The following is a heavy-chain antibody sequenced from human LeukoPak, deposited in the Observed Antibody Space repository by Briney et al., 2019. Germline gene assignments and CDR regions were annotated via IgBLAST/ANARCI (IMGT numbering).Heavy chain of an antibody. CDR2: ISDDGSNK. D-gene: IGHD5-12*01. CDR1: GFTFRSYG. J-gene: IGHJ4*02. Sequence: GGSLRLSCAASGFTFRSYGMHWVRQAPGKGLEWVAVISDDGSNKYYADSGKGRFSISRDNSKNTLYLQMNSLRAEDTAVYYCATLSGYDWDYWGQGTLVTVSS. CDR3: ATLSGYDWDY. V-gene: IGHV3-30*03.